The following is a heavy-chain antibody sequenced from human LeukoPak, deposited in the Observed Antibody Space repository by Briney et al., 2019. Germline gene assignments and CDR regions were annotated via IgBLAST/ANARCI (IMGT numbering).Heavy chain of an antibody. J-gene: IGHJ4*02. D-gene: IGHD5-18*01. CDR3: AKERGYSYGPNYFDY. V-gene: IGHV3-23*01. CDR2: ISGSGGST. Sequence: GGSLRLSCAASGFTFYNYAMSWVRQAPGKGLEWVSAISGSGGSTYYADSVKGRFTISRDNSKNTLYLQMNSLRAEDTAVYYCAKERGYSYGPNYFDYWGQGTLVTVSS. CDR1: GFTFYNYA.